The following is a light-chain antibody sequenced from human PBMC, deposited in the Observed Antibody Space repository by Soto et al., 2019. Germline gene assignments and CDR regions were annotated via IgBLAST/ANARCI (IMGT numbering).Light chain of an antibody. J-gene: IGKJ4*01. Sequence: EIALTQSPGTLSLSPGERATLSCRASQSVNNNYLAWHQQKPGQAPRLLIYGASNRATGITDRFSGSGSGTDFTLTISRLEPEDFAVYYCQQYGSSPLTFGGGTKIEIK. CDR2: GAS. V-gene: IGKV3-20*01. CDR3: QQYGSSPLT. CDR1: QSVNNNY.